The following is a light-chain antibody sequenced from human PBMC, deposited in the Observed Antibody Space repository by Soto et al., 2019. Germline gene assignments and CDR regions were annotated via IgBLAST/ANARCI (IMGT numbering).Light chain of an antibody. J-gene: IGKJ1*01. CDR2: GAS. CDR3: QHYNNWPPWT. CDR1: QSVSTN. V-gene: IGKV3D-15*01. Sequence: EVVMTQTPATLSVSPGERATLSCRASQSVSTNLAWYQQKPGQAPRLLIYGASTRATGIPARFSGSGSGREFPLTISSLQSEDFAVYYCQHYNNWPPWTFGQGTKVEV.